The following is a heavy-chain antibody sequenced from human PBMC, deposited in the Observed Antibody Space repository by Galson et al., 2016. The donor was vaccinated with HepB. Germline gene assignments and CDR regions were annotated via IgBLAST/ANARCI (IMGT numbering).Heavy chain of an antibody. V-gene: IGHV3-23*01. CDR1: GFTFSRYS. CDR3: AKEKGVTGTFDI. D-gene: IGHD3-10*01. CDR2: ISSSGGST. Sequence: SLRLSCAASGFTFSRYSMSWVRQAPGKGLQWVSGISSSGGSTYYTDSVKGRLAISRDNSKNTLYLQMNSLRAEDTALYYCAKEKGVTGTFDIGGQGTMVTVSS. J-gene: IGHJ3*02.